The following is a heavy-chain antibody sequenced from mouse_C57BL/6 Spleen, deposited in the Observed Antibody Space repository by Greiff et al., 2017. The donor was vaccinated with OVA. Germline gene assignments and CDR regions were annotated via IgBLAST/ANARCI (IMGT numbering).Heavy chain of an antibody. J-gene: IGHJ2*01. CDR1: GYTFTSYW. V-gene: IGHV1-52*01. D-gene: IGHD1-1*01. CDR3: ARGYYGEDY. Sequence: VQLQQPGAELVRPGSSVKLSCKASGYTFTSYWMHWVKQRPIQGLEWIGNIDPSDSDTHYNQKFKDKATLTVDKSSSTAYMQLSSLTSEDSAVYYCARGYYGEDYWGQGTTVTVSS. CDR2: IDPSDSDT.